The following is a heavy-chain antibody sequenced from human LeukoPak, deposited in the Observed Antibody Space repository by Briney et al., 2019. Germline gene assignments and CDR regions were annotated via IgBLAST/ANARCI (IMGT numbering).Heavy chain of an antibody. CDR2: ISSSSSYI. V-gene: IGHV3-21*05. CDR1: GFTFSSYS. Sequence: GGSLRLSCAASGFTFSSYSMNWVRQAPGKGLEWVSYISSSSSYIYYADSVKGRFTISRDNAKNSLYLQMNSLRAEDTAVYYCARDTYYYDGSGYSYWGQGTLVTVSS. CDR3: ARDTYYYDGSGYSY. D-gene: IGHD3-22*01. J-gene: IGHJ4*02.